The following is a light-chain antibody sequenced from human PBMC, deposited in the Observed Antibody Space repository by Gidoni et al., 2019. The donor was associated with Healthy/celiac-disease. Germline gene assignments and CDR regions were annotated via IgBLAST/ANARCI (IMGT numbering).Light chain of an antibody. Sequence: DIVITQSPFSLPVTPGEPASISCRSSQSLLQSNGYNYLDWYLQKPVQSPQLLIYLGSNRASGVPDRCSGSGSGTDFTLKISTVEAEDVGVYYCMQALQTPYTFGQGTKLEIK. V-gene: IGKV2-28*01. CDR1: QSLLQSNGYNY. J-gene: IGKJ2*01. CDR3: MQALQTPYT. CDR2: LGS.